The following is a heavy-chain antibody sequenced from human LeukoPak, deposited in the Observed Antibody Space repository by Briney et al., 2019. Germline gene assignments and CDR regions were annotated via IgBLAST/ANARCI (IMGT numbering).Heavy chain of an antibody. CDR3: ARVPLYDFWSGYLPPYYYMDV. CDR1: GGSISSGSYY. V-gene: IGHV4-61*02. D-gene: IGHD3-3*01. J-gene: IGHJ6*03. Sequence: SETLSLTCTVSGGSISSGSYYWSWIRQPAGKGLECIGRIYTSGSTNYNPSLKRRVTISVDTSKNQFSLKLSSVTAADTAVYYCARVPLYDFWSGYLPPYYYMDVWGKGTTVTVSS. CDR2: IYTSGST.